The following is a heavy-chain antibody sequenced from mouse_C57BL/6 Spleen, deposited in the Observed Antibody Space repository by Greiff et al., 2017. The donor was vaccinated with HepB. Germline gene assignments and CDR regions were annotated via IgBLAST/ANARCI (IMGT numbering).Heavy chain of an antibody. CDR3: AREVYYGSSYGYFDY. CDR1: GYTFTSYW. V-gene: IGHV1-59*01. J-gene: IGHJ2*01. D-gene: IGHD1-1*01. Sequence: QVQLQQPGAELVRPGTSVKLSCKASGYTFTSYWMHWVKQRPGQGLEWIGVIDPSDSYTNYNQKFKGKATLTVDTSSSTAYMQLSSLTSEDSAVYYCAREVYYGSSYGYFDYWGQGTTLTVSS. CDR2: IDPSDSYT.